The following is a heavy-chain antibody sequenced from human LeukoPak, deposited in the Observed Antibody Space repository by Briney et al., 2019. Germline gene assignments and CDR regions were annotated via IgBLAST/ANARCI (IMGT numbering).Heavy chain of an antibody. CDR3: ASLTGGWNYYGMDV. D-gene: IGHD1-26*01. V-gene: IGHV1-69*01. J-gene: IGHJ6*02. Sequence: SVKVSCKASGGTFSSYAISWVRQAPGQGLEWMGGIIPIFGTANYAQKFQGRVTITADESTSTAHMELSSLRSEDTAVYYCASLTGGWNYYGMDVWGQGTTVTVSS. CDR1: GGTFSSYA. CDR2: IIPIFGTA.